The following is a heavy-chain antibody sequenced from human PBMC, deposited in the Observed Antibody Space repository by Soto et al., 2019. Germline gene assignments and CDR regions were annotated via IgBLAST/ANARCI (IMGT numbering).Heavy chain of an antibody. D-gene: IGHD3-16*02. CDR2: ISTFNGKT. V-gene: IGHV1-18*01. J-gene: IGHJ3*02. Sequence: QLVQSGGEVKKPGASVKVSCKPSGYTFTSHGISWVRQAPGQGLEWMGWISTFNGKTDYAQKFQDRVTMTADTRTTTTYMELRSLRPDDTAVYYCARLLTEVATYREDAFDIWGEGTKVTVSS. CDR3: ARLLTEVATYREDAFDI. CDR1: GYTFTSHG.